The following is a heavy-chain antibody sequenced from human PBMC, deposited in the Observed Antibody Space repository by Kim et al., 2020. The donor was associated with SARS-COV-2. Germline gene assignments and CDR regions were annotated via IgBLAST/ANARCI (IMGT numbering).Heavy chain of an antibody. CDR1: GGSFSGYY. V-gene: IGHV4-34*01. J-gene: IGHJ6*02. D-gene: IGHD3-10*01. CDR3: ARSALAMVRGVITTYYYYGMDV. CDR2: INHSGST. Sequence: SETLSLTCAVYGGSFSGYYWSWIRQPPGKGLEWIGEINHSGSTNYNPSLKSRVTIPVDTSKNQFSLKLSSVTAADTAVYYCARSALAMVRGVITTYYYYGMDVCGQGTTVTVSS.